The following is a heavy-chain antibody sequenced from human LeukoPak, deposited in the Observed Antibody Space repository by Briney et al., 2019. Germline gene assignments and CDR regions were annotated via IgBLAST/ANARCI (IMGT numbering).Heavy chain of an antibody. CDR3: ARDRVTTNTPYFDY. J-gene: IGHJ4*02. CDR2: INPNSGGT. D-gene: IGHD4-17*01. V-gene: IGHV1-2*02. CDR1: GYTFTGDY. Sequence: ASVKVSCKASGYTFTGDYMHWVRQAPGQGLEWMGWINPNSGGTNYAQKLQGRVTMSRDTSISTAYMEVSRLRSDDTAVYYCARDRVTTNTPYFDYWGQGTLVTVSS.